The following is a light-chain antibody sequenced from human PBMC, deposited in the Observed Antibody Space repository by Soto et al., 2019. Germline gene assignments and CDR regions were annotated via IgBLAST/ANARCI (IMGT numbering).Light chain of an antibody. CDR2: KAS. CDR1: QSISSW. Sequence: DIQMTQSPSTLSASVGDRVTITCRASQSISSWLAWYQQKPGKAPKLLIYKASSLESGVPSRFSGSGSGTEFTLTIRSLQPDDFATYYCQQDNSYRTFGQGTKVEIK. CDR3: QQDNSYRT. J-gene: IGKJ1*01. V-gene: IGKV1-5*03.